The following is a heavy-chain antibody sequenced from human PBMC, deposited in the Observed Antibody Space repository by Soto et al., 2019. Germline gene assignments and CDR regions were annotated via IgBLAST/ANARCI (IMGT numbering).Heavy chain of an antibody. J-gene: IGHJ4*02. Sequence: ESLKTWCKGAGDSCTSYWFGRVRQIPGKGLEWMWIIYPGDSYTRYSPSFQGQVTISADKSISTAYLQWSSLKASDTAMYYCAHSGSPGDYFDYWGQGTLVTVSS. V-gene: IGHV5-51*01. CDR1: GDSCTSYW. CDR2: IYPGDSYT. CDR3: AHSGSPGDYFDY. D-gene: IGHD1-26*01.